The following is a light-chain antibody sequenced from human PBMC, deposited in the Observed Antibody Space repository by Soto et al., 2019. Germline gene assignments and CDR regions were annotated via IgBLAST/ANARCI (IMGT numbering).Light chain of an antibody. V-gene: IGKV3-20*01. CDR2: GAS. CDR1: QSVSSN. CDR3: QQYGSSLLT. Sequence: EIVMTQSPAILSASPGERATLSCRASQSVSSNLAWYQQKPGQAPRLLIYGASSWATGIPDRFSGSGSGTDFTLTISRLEPEDFAVYYCQQYGSSLLTFGPGTKVDIK. J-gene: IGKJ3*01.